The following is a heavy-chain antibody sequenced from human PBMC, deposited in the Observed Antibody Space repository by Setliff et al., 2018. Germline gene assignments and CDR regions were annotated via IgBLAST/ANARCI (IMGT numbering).Heavy chain of an antibody. V-gene: IGHV3-48*03. Sequence: GGSLRLSCAASGFTFRSYEMNWVRQAPGKGLEWISYITTSGSTIYYADSVKGRFIISRDNSKNTLYLQMNSLRGEGTALYYCRLWFEETLRDYWGKGTLVTV. D-gene: IGHD3-10*01. J-gene: IGHJ4*02. CDR1: GFTFRSYE. CDR2: ITTSGSTI. CDR3: RLWFEETLRDY.